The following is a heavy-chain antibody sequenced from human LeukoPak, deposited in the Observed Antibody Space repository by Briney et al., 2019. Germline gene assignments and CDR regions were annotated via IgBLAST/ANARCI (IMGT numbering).Heavy chain of an antibody. V-gene: IGHV1-18*01. CDR1: GYTFSAFY. D-gene: IGHD3-10*01. CDR3: ARKRFGEFFDY. J-gene: IGHJ4*02. Sequence: GASVKVSCKTSGYTFSAFYMHWVRQAPGQGLEWMGWISAYNGNTNYAQKLQGRVTMTTDTSTSTAYMELRSLRSDDTAVYYCARKRFGEFFDYWGQGTLVTVSS. CDR2: ISAYNGNT.